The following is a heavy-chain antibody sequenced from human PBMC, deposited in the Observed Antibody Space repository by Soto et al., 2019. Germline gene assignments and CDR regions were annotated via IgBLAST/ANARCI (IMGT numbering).Heavy chain of an antibody. D-gene: IGHD1-26*01. J-gene: IGHJ4*02. CDR2: MQPSSGRT. CDR1: GYSFTSLD. V-gene: IGHV1-8*01. Sequence: ASVKVSCKASGYSFTSLDINWVRQTTGQGLEWMGWMQPSSGRTGYAQKFQGRVTMTRDTSINTAYMELSSITSDDTAFYYCARGVTAGVDYCGQGTLVTVS. CDR3: ARGVTAGVDY.